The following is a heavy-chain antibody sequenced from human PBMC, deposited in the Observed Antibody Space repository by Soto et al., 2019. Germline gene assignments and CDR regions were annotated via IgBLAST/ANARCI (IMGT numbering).Heavy chain of an antibody. V-gene: IGHV3-30-3*01. J-gene: IGHJ6*02. CDR3: ARDGGDMVFVPAAMRYYYYGLDV. CDR2: ITHDGSNK. CDR1: GFTFSSYA. D-gene: IGHD2-2*01. Sequence: QVQLVESGGGVVQPGRSLRLSCAASGFTFSSYAMHWVRQAPGKGLERVAVITHDGSNKYYADSVKGRFTISRDNSKNTMYLQMNNPRAQDRAAYYCARDGGDMVFVPAAMRYYYYGLDVWAQGTTVTVSS.